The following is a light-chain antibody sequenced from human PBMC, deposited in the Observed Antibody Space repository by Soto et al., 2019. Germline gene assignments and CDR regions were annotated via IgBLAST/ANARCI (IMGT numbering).Light chain of an antibody. V-gene: IGKV1-39*01. J-gene: IGKJ1*01. CDR3: QQNYRATPWT. CDR2: AAS. CDR1: QSISRY. Sequence: DIQMTQCPSSLSASVGDRITITCRASQSISRYLNWYQHKPGKAPKFLINAASSLERGVPSRFSGGGSGTDFTLNISSLQPDDFATYYCQQNYRATPWTFGQGTKVEVK.